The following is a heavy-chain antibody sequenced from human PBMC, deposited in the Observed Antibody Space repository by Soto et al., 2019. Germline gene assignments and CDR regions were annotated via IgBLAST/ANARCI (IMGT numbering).Heavy chain of an antibody. V-gene: IGHV3-23*01. D-gene: IGHD1-26*01. CDR2: ISGSGGST. CDR3: GKGRSYYYYYGVDV. Sequence: GGSLRLSCAASGFTFSSYAMSWVRQAPGKGLEWVSAISGSGGSTYYADSVKGRFTISRDNSKNTAYLQMSSLRPEDTAVYYCGKGRSYYYYYGVDVWGQGTTVTVSS. CDR1: GFTFSSYA. J-gene: IGHJ6*02.